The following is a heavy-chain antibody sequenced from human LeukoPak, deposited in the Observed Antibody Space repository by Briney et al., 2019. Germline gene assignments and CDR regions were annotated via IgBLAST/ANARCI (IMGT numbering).Heavy chain of an antibody. CDR2: INHSGRT. J-gene: IGHJ6*02. CDR3: ARDVVVVPAAIHYGMDV. CDR1: GGSFSDYF. Sequence: PSETLSLTCAAYGGSFSDYFWGWIRQPPGKGLEWIGEINHSGRTYYNPSLKSRVTISVDTSKIQFSLNLSSVTAADTAVYYCARDVVVVPAAIHYGMDVWGQGTTVTVSS. V-gene: IGHV4-34*01. D-gene: IGHD2-2*01.